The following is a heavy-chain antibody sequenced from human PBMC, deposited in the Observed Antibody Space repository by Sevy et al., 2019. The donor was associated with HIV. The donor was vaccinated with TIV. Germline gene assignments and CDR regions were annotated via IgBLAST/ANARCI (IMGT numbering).Heavy chain of an antibody. CDR3: ARGRYSYGMGAFDI. V-gene: IGHV3-48*03. D-gene: IGHD5-18*01. CDR2: ISSSGSSI. Sequence: GGSLRLSCVVSGFTFSNYEINWVRQAPGKGLEWLSYISSSGSSIYYADSVKGRFTISRDNAKNSLYLQMSSLRAEDTAVYYCARGRYSYGMGAFDIWVQGTMVTVSS. J-gene: IGHJ3*02. CDR1: GFTFSNYE.